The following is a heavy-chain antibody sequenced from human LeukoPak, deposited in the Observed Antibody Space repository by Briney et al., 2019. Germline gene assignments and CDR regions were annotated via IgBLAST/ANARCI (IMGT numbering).Heavy chain of an antibody. CDR3: ARVGLGSYYAYYYYGMDV. CDR2: IYYSGST. J-gene: IGHJ6*02. CDR1: GGSISSYY. Sequence: SETLSLTCTVSGGSISSYYWSWIRQPAGKGLEWIGSIYYSGSTYYNPSLKSRVTISVDTSKNQFSLKLSSVTAADTAVYYCARVGLGSYYAYYYYGMDVWGQGTTVTVSS. V-gene: IGHV4-4*07. D-gene: IGHD1-26*01.